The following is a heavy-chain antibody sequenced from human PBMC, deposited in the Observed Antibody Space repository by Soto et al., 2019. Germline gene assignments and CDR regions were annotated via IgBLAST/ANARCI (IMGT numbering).Heavy chain of an antibody. J-gene: IGHJ5*02. Sequence: QLQLQESGSGLVKPSQTLSLTCAVSGGSISSGGYSWSWIRQPPGKGLEWIGYIYHSGSTYYNPSLKSRVTISVDRSKNQCSLKLSSVTAADTAVYYCARDGGYCSGGSCYSNWFDPWGQGTLVTVSS. CDR2: IYHSGST. D-gene: IGHD2-15*01. CDR3: ARDGGYCSGGSCYSNWFDP. CDR1: GGSISSGGYS. V-gene: IGHV4-30-2*01.